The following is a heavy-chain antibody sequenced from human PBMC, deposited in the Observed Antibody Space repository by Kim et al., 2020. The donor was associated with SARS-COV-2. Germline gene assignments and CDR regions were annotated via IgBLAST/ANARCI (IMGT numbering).Heavy chain of an antibody. CDR3: ARAGILTGYYSFDF. V-gene: IGHV3-74*01. D-gene: IGHD3-9*01. Sequence: ADSVKGRFTISRDNAKNKLYLQMNSLIAEDTAVYFCARAGILTGYYSFDFWGQGTLVTVSS. J-gene: IGHJ4*02.